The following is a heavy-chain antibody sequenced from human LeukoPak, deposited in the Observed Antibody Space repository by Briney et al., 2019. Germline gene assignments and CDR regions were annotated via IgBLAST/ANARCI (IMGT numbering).Heavy chain of an antibody. V-gene: IGHV3-21*01. Sequence: GGSLRLSCAASGFTFSSYSMNWVRQAPGKGLGWVSSISSSSSYIYYADSVKGRFTISRDNAKNSLYLQMNSLRAEDTAVYYCARVPAAIGGGDYWGQGTLVTVSS. CDR2: ISSSSSYI. J-gene: IGHJ4*02. D-gene: IGHD2-2*01. CDR1: GFTFSSYS. CDR3: ARVPAAIGGGDY.